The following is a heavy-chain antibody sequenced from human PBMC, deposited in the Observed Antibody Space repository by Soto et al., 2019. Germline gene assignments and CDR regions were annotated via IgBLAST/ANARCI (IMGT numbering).Heavy chain of an antibody. CDR2: MNPNSGNT. D-gene: IGHD4-17*01. CDR3: ARDQGMTTVTTFYYYGMDV. V-gene: IGHV1-8*01. CDR1: GYTFTSYD. Sequence: ASVKVSCKASGYTFTSYDINWVRQATGQGLEWMGWMNPNSGNTGYAQKFQGRVTMTRNTSISTAYMELSSLRSEDTAVYYCARDQGMTTVTTFYYYGMDVWGQGTTVTVSS. J-gene: IGHJ6*02.